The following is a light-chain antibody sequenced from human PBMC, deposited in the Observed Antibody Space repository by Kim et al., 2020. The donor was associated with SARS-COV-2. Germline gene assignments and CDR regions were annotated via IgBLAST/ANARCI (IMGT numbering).Light chain of an antibody. CDR2: QDS. Sequence: SYELTQPPSVSVSPGQTASITCSGDKLGDKYACWYQQKPGQSPVVVIYQDSKRPSGIPERFSGSNSGNTATLTISGTQAMDEADYYCQAWDSSVVFGGGTQLTVL. CDR1: KLGDKY. V-gene: IGLV3-1*01. J-gene: IGLJ2*01. CDR3: QAWDSSVV.